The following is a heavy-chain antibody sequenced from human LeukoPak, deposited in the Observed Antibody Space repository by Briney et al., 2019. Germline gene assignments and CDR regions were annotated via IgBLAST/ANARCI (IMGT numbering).Heavy chain of an antibody. CDR2: ISPTGSTT. CDR1: GFSFSGHW. J-gene: IGHJ4*02. V-gene: IGHV3-74*01. Sequence: GSLRLSCTASGFSFSGHWMHWARQLPGKGLVWVSRISPTGSTTSYADSGKGRFTVSRENAKTTLNLQVNNLRAEDTAVYYCARGPNSNWSGLDFWGQGTLLTVPS. CDR3: ARGPNSNWSGLDF. D-gene: IGHD6-13*01.